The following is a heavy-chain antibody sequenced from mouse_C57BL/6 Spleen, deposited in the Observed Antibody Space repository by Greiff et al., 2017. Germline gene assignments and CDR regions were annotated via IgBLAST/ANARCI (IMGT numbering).Heavy chain of an antibody. CDR1: GFTFTDYY. J-gene: IGHJ2*01. Sequence: EVQGVESGGGLVQPGGSLSLSCAASGFTFTDYYMSWVRQPPGKALEWLGFIRNKANGYTTEYSASVKGRFTISRDNAQSILYLQMNALRAEDSASYCSARSADGAGFDYWGQGTTLTVSA. V-gene: IGHV7-3*01. CDR2: IRNKANGYTT. CDR3: ARSADGAGFDY.